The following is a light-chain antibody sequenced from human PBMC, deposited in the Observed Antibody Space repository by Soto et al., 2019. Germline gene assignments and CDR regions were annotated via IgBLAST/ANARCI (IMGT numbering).Light chain of an antibody. CDR1: QGISTC. Sequence: DIQIKKFPFSVSASVGDRVTITCRASQGISTCLGWYQQKPGKAHKLLIFGASSLQSGVPSRFSGSVSGTDLTLTISSLEPEDFAVYYCQQRSNWPPMTFGQGTRLEIK. CDR3: QQRSNWPPMT. V-gene: IGKV1-12*01. CDR2: GAS. J-gene: IGKJ5*01.